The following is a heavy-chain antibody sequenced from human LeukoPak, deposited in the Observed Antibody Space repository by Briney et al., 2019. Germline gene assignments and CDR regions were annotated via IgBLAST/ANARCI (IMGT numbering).Heavy chain of an antibody. D-gene: IGHD6-19*01. CDR2: INHGGST. V-gene: IGHV4-34*01. J-gene: IGHJ4*02. CDR1: GASFSGYY. CDR3: ARGRYSSGWYRRGWPVDY. Sequence: SETLSPTCAVYGASFSGYYWSWIRQPPGKGLECIGEINHGGSTNYNSSVKSRVTISVDPSKHQYSLQLSSVTAAETAVYYCARGRYSSGWYRRGWPVDYWGQGTLVSVCS.